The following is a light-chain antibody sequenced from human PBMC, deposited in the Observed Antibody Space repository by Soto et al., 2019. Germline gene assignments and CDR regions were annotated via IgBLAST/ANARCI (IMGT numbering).Light chain of an antibody. J-gene: IGLJ1*01. CDR1: SGHSNYA. Sequence: QLVLTQSPSASASLGALVKLTCTLSSGHSNYAIAWHQQQPEKGPRYLMKLNSDGSHRKGDGIPDRFSGSSSGAERYLTISSLQSEDEADYYCQTWGTGIRVFGTGTKLTVL. V-gene: IGLV4-69*01. CDR3: QTWGTGIRV. CDR2: LNSDGSH.